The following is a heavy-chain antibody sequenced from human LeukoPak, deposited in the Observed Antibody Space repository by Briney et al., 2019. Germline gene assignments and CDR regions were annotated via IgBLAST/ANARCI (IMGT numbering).Heavy chain of an antibody. CDR1: GFTFSDHY. CDR3: ARRGSYSSSWYWFDP. Sequence: GGSLRLSCAASGFTFSDHYMDWVRQAPGKGLEWVGRTRNKANSYTTEYAASVKGRFTISRDDSKNSLYLQMNSLKTEDTAVYYCARRGSYSSSWYWFDPWGQGTLVTVSS. V-gene: IGHV3-72*01. D-gene: IGHD6-13*01. J-gene: IGHJ5*02. CDR2: TRNKANSYTT.